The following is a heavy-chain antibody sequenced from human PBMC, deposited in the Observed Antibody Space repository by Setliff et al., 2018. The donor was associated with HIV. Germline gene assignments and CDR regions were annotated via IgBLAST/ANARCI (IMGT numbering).Heavy chain of an antibody. D-gene: IGHD4-17*01. J-gene: IGHJ4*02. CDR1: GDSVSSRSYY. Sequence: LETLSLTCTVSGDSVSSRSYYWSWIRQPPGKGLGWIGYIYYSGSTNYNPSLKSRVTMSVDTSKNQFSLKLTSVTASDTAVYYCARAAAGNTGPFDLWGQGSPVTVSS. CDR2: IYYSGST. V-gene: IGHV4-61*01. CDR3: ARAAAGNTGPFDL.